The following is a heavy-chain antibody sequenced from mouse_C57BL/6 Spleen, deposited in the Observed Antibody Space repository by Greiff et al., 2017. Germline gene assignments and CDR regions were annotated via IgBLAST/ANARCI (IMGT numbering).Heavy chain of an antibody. D-gene: IGHD2-1*01. J-gene: IGHJ4*01. CDR2: IHPNSGST. Sequence: QVQLQQPGAELVKPGASVKLSCKASGYTFTSYWMHWVKQRPGQGLEWIGMIHPNSGSTNYNEKFKSKATLTVDKSSSTAYMQLSSLTSEDSAVYYCASPIYYGNYYAMDYWGQGTSVTVSS. V-gene: IGHV1-64*01. CDR1: GYTFTSYW. CDR3: ASPIYYGNYYAMDY.